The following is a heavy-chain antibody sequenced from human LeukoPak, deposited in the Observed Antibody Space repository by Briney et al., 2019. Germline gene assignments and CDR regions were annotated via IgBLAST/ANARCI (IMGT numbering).Heavy chain of an antibody. V-gene: IGHV1-2*02. CDR1: GYTFTGYY. D-gene: IGHD6-6*01. CDR2: INPNSGGT. J-gene: IGHJ5*02. Sequence: ASVKVSCKASGYTFTGYYMHWVRQAPGQGLEWMGWINPNSGGTNYAQKFQGRVTMTRDTSISTAYMELSRLRSDDTAVYYCAGGLAARPGWFDPWGQGTLVTVSS. CDR3: AGGLAARPGWFDP.